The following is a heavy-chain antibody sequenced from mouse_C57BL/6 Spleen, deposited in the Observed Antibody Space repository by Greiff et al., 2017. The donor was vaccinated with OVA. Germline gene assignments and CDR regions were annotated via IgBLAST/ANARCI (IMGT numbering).Heavy chain of an antibody. V-gene: IGHV1-59*01. CDR1: GYTFTSYW. J-gene: IGHJ4*01. CDR2: IDTSDSYT. Sequence: QVQLQQSGAELVRPGTSVKLSCKASGYTFTSYWMHWVKQRPGQGLEWIGVIDTSDSYTNYTQKFKGKATLTVDTYSSTAYMQLSSLTSEDSAVYYCARGDGYGDAMDYWGQGTSVTVSS. CDR3: ARGDGYGDAMDY. D-gene: IGHD2-2*01.